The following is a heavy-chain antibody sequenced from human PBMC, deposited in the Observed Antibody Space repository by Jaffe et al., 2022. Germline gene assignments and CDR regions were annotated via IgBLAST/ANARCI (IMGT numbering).Heavy chain of an antibody. D-gene: IGHD3-3*01. CDR2: INHSGST. V-gene: IGHV4-34*01. CDR1: GGSFSGYY. Sequence: QVQLQQWGAGLLKPSETLSLTCAVYGGSFSGYYWSWIRQPPGKGLEWIGEINHSGSTNYNPSLKSRVTISVDTSKNQFSLKLSSVTAADTAVYYCARGRQSTKRMTALWRNAFDIWGQGTMVTVSS. CDR3: ARGRQSTKRMTALWRNAFDI. J-gene: IGHJ3*02.